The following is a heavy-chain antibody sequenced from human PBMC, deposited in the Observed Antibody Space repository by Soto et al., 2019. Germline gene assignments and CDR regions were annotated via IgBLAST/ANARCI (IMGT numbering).Heavy chain of an antibody. Sequence: QVQLVQSGDEVKKPGASVKVSCKASGYIFVNYGIAWVRQAPGQGLEWMGWISPYTGNTHSARKVQGRLTMTTDTATRTAYMDVGSLTCDDTAVYYCVMVDNYVTPTPQDAWGQGTTVTVSS. CDR3: VMVDNYVTPTPQDA. CDR2: ISPYTGNT. J-gene: IGHJ6*02. V-gene: IGHV1-18*01. CDR1: GYIFVNYG. D-gene: IGHD3-16*01.